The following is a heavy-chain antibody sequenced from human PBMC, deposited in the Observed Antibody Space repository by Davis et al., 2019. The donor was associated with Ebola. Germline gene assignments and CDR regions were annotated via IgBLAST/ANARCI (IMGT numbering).Heavy chain of an antibody. Sequence: SETLSLTCTVSGGSINSFLCPLILQLPRKGLEGVGCLFYNGDTKYNPALECRVAISVDSSKTQFFLRLSSVTAADTAMYHCVKDDVTAGRFKYWGQGSLVTVSS. D-gene: IGHD1-20*01. V-gene: IGHV4-59*08. CDR2: LFYNGDT. CDR3: VKDDVTAGRFKY. CDR1: GGSINSFL. J-gene: IGHJ4*02.